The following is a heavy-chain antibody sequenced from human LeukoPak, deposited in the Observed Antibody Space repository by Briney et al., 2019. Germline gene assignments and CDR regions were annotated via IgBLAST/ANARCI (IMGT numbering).Heavy chain of an antibody. CDR2: VSYDGSNK. D-gene: IGHD2-2*01. V-gene: IGHV3-30*04. CDR1: VFTLSSYS. CDR3: ARDGPAATYLGYYFDY. J-gene: IGHJ4*02. Sequence: PGGSLRLSCAASVFTLSSYSMQWVRQAQYKGREWVAVVSYDGSNKYYADSVKGRFTISRDNSKNTLYLQMNSLRAEDTAVYYCARDGPAATYLGYYFDYWGQGTLVTVSS.